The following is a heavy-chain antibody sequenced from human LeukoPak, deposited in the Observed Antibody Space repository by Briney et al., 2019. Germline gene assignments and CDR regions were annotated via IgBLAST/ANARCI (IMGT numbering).Heavy chain of an antibody. D-gene: IGHD3-16*02. J-gene: IGHJ4*02. V-gene: IGHV1-2*06. CDR3: ARLYYDYVWGSYRYGRFDY. CDR1: GYTFTGYY. Sequence: ASVTVSCKASGYTFTGYYMHWVRQAPGQGLEWMGRINPNSGGTNYAQKFQGRVTMTRDTSISTAYMELSRLRSDDTAVYYCARLYYDYVWGSYRYGRFDYWGQGTLVTVSS. CDR2: INPNSGGT.